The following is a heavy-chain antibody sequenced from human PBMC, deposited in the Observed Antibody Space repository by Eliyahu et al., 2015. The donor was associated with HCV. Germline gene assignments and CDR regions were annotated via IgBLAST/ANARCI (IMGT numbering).Heavy chain of an antibody. Sequence: EVQLLESGGGLVQPGGSLRLSCAASGFTFGSYSMSWVRQAPGKGLEWVSVISGDSRSTFYAESLKGRFTISRDNSRNTLYLQMNSLRDDDTAAYYCAKGTVGVGSGHYCDVWGQGTLVAVSS. CDR3: AKGTVGVGSGHYCDV. J-gene: IGHJ4*02. CDR1: GFTFGSYS. CDR2: ISGDSRST. D-gene: IGHD3-22*01. V-gene: IGHV3-23*01.